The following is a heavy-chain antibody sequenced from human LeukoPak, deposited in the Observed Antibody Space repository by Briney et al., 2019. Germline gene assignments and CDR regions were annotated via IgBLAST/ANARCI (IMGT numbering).Heavy chain of an antibody. J-gene: IGHJ5*02. CDR1: GXTFXSYA. CDR3: AKGGMTTSFDP. Sequence: GGSLRLSCAASGXTFXSYAXSXVXQAPGXGLXWVSSISGSGGTTSYTDSVKGRFTISRDNSKNTLFLQMNSLRAEDTAVYYCAKGGMTTSFDPWGQGTLVTVSS. CDR2: ISGSGGTT. D-gene: IGHD1-1*01. V-gene: IGHV3-23*01.